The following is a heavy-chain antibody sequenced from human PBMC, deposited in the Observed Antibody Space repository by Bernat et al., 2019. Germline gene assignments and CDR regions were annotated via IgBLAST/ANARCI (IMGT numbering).Heavy chain of an antibody. CDR2: IYYSGST. CDR1: GGSISSTTYY. CDR3: ASGDGDVDTAMVNFDY. J-gene: IGHJ4*02. V-gene: IGHV4-39*01. D-gene: IGHD5-18*01. Sequence: QLQLQESGPGLVKPSETLSLTCTVSGGSISSTTYYWGWIRQPPGKGLEWIGSIYYSGSTYYNPSLKSRVTISADTSNNQFSLKLRSVTAADTAVYYCASGDGDVDTAMVNFDYWGQGTLVTVSS.